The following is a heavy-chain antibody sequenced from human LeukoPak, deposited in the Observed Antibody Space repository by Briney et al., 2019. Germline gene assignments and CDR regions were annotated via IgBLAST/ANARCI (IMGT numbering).Heavy chain of an antibody. CDR1: GGTFSSYT. J-gene: IGHJ6*03. CDR3: ARGGLRSISVYYYYYMDV. D-gene: IGHD4-17*01. V-gene: IGHV1-69*02. Sequence: SVKVSCKASGGTFSSYTISWVRQAPGQGLEWMGRIIPILGIANYAQKFQGRVTITADKSTSTAYMELSSLRSEDTAVYYCARGGLRSISVYYYYYMDVWGKGTTVTASS. CDR2: IIPILGIA.